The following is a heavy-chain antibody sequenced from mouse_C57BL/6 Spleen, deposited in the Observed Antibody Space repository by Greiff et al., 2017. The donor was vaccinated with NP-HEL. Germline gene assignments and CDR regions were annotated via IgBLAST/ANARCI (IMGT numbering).Heavy chain of an antibody. D-gene: IGHD1-1*01. J-gene: IGHJ2*01. Sequence: VKLQESGAELARPGASVTMSCKASGYTFTSYTMHWVKQRPGQGLEWIGYINPSSGYTKYNQKFKDKATLTADKSSSTDYMQLSSVTVEDSAVYYCARPNYYGSSSVDYWGQGTTLTVSS. CDR1: GYTFTSYT. V-gene: IGHV1-4*01. CDR3: ARPNYYGSSSVDY. CDR2: INPSSGYT.